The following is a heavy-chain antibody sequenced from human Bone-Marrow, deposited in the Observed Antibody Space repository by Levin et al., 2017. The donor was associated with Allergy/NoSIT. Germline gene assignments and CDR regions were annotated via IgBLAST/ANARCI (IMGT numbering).Heavy chain of an antibody. CDR3: ALALFTGSDSLYCGGGTCYSSYGMDV. J-gene: IGHJ6*02. D-gene: IGHD2-15*01. CDR2: ISYEGSDT. CDR1: GFTFSNYG. V-gene: IGHV3-30*03. Sequence: GESLKISCSVSGFTFSNYGIHWVRQAPGKGLEWVALISYEGSDTAYADSVKGRFTISRDNSKNTLYLEMNILRPEDTAVYYCALALFTGSDSLYCGGGTCYSSYGMDVWGQGTTVTVSS.